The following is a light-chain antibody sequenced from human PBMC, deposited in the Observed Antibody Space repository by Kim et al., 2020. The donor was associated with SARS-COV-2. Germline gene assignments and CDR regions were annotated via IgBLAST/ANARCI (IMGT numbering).Light chain of an antibody. CDR2: QNN. Sequence: SYELTQPPSVSVSPGHTATISCSGHDLGRKYVSWYQQKPGQSPVLVIYQNNKRRPSGIPERFSGSNSGNTATLTISGTQALDEAEYYCQAWDSDTVVFGGGTKLTVL. V-gene: IGLV3-1*01. CDR3: QAWDSDTVV. CDR1: DLGRKY. J-gene: IGLJ2*01.